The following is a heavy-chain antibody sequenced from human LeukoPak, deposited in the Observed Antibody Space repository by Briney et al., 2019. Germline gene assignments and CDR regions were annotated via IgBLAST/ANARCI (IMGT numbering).Heavy chain of an antibody. CDR3: ASCLITRVRGVSDAFDI. CDR2: IDLSGSYN. CDR1: GYSFNNYW. V-gene: IGHV5-10-1*01. Sequence: GEALKISCKGSGYSFNNYWIRWVRQMPGKGLEWMGRIDLSGSYNNYRPSFQGHVTISADKSISTAYLQCSSLKVSDTAMYYCASCLITRVRGVSDAFDIWGQGTMVTVSS. D-gene: IGHD3-10*01. J-gene: IGHJ3*02.